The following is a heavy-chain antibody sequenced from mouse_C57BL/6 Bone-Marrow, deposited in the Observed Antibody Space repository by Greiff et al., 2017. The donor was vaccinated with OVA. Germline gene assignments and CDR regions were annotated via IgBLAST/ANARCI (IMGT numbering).Heavy chain of an antibody. V-gene: IGHV1-7*01. J-gene: IGHJ1*03. CDR1: GYTFTSYW. CDR2: INPSSGYT. CDR3: ARSLYGSSYGWYFDV. D-gene: IGHD1-1*01. Sequence: VQLQQSGAELAKPGASVKLSCKASGYTFTSYWMHWVKQRPGQGLEWIGYINPSSGYTKYTQKFKDKATLTADKSSRTAYMQLSSLTYEDSAVYYCARSLYGSSYGWYFDVWGTGTTVTVSS.